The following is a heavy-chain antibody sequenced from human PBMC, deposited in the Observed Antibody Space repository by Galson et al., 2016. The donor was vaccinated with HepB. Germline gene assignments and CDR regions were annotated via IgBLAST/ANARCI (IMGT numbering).Heavy chain of an antibody. V-gene: IGHV4-39*01. CDR3: AGHPRVLGNWYYFDY. CDR1: GGSITINSYH. Sequence: SETLSLTCTVSGGSITINSYHWGWIRQAPGKGLDWIGSIHHSGTTYYNPSPKGRVTISVDTSNNQFTLKVTSVTAADTSVYYCAGHPRVLGNWYYFDYWGQGKLVTVSS. CDR2: IHHSGTT. J-gene: IGHJ4*02. D-gene: IGHD1-1*01.